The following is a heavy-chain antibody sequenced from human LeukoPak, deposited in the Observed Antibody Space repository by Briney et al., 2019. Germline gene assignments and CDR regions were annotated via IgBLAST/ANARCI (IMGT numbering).Heavy chain of an antibody. J-gene: IGHJ3*02. CDR1: GGSISSYC. CDR3: ARTLRPPDPFDI. D-gene: IGHD3-3*01. CDR2: IYYSGST. V-gene: IGHV4-59*08. Sequence: SETLSLTCTVSGGSISSYCWSWIRQPPEKGLEWIGYIYYSGSTNYNPSLKSRVTISVDTSENQFSLKLSSVTAADTAVYYCARTLRPPDPFDIWGQGTMVTVSS.